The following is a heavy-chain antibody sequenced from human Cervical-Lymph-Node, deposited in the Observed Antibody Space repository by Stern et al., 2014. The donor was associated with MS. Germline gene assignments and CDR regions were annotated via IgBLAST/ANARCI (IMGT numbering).Heavy chain of an antibody. CDR3: AKESYCASTTCPPDY. D-gene: IGHD3-10*01. V-gene: IGHV4-39*02. CDR2: LHYTGKT. CDR1: GGSISISSYY. Sequence: QLQLQESGPGLVRPSETLSLTCTVSGGSISISSYYWAWIRHPPGKGLEWIGTLHYTGKTNYNPSLKSRVTISLDTSKNQFSRKLTSVTAADTALYYCAKESYCASTTCPPDYSGQGTLVTVSS. J-gene: IGHJ4*02.